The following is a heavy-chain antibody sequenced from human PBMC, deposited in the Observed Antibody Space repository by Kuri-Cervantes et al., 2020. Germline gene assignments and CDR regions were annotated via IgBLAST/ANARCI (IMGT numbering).Heavy chain of an antibody. CDR2: ISGRGSST. CDR3: AKDRPPSYTYYYYGMDV. D-gene: IGHD3-10*01. CDR1: GFTFAAYA. Sequence: GESLKISCAASGFTFAAYAMSWVRQAPGKGLEWVSTISGRGSSTHYADSVKGRFTISRDDSKNTLYLQMNSLRAEDTAVYYCAKDRPPSYTYYYYGMDVWGQGTTVTVSS. V-gene: IGHV3-23*01. J-gene: IGHJ6*02.